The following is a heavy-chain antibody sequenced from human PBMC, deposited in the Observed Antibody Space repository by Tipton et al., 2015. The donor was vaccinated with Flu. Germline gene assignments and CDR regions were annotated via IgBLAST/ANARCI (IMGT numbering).Heavy chain of an antibody. CDR3: ARMVANWGPTRYFDL. J-gene: IGHJ2*01. CDR2: ISDSGGST. V-gene: IGHV3-23*01. D-gene: IGHD7-27*01. Sequence: SLRLSCAASGFTFSSYAMSWVRQAPGKGLDWVSAISDSGGSTYYADSVKGRFTISRDDSKNTLYLQMNSLRAEDMAVYYCARMVANWGPTRYFDLWGRGTLVTVSS. CDR1: GFTFSSYA.